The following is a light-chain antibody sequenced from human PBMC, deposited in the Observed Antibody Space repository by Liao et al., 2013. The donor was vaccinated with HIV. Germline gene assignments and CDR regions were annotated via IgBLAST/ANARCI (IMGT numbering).Light chain of an antibody. CDR1: KLGEKY. V-gene: IGLV3-1*01. CDR3: QAWGFDTSFV. CDR2: EDT. Sequence: SYVVTQPPSVSVSPGQTATITCSGDKLGEKYASWYQQKPGQSPVLVIYEDTKRPSGIPGRFSGSHSGSTATLTISGTQTMDEADYYCQAWGFDTSFVFGTGTKVTVL. J-gene: IGLJ1*01.